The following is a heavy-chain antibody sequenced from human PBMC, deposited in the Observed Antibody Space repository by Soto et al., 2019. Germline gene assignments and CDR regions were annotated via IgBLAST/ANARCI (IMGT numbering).Heavy chain of an antibody. Sequence: ASVKVSCKASGYTFTSYYMHWVRQAPGQGLEWMGIINPSGGSTSYAQKFQGRVTMTRDTSTSTVYMELSSLRSEDTAVYYCAWFCSGGSCFDYWGQGTLVTISS. CDR1: GYTFTSYY. D-gene: IGHD2-15*01. CDR2: INPSGGST. J-gene: IGHJ4*02. V-gene: IGHV1-46*03. CDR3: AWFCSGGSCFDY.